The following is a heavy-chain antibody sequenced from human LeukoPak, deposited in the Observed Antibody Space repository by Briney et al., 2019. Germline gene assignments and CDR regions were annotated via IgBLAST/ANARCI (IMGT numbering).Heavy chain of an antibody. Sequence: ASVKVSCKASGYTFTSYGISWVRQAPGQGLEXXXXXXAYNGNTNYAQKLQGRVTMTTDTSTSTAYMELRSLRSDDTAVYYCARASSSTRYYYYGMDVWGKGTTVTVSS. D-gene: IGHD6-13*01. J-gene: IGHJ6*04. V-gene: IGHV1-18*04. CDR3: ARASSSTRYYYYGMDV. CDR1: GYTFTSYG. CDR2: XXAYNGNT.